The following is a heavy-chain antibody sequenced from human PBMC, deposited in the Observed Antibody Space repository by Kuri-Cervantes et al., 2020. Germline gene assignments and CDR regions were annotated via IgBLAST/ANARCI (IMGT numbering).Heavy chain of an antibody. J-gene: IGHJ4*02. CDR1: GFTFSSYA. V-gene: IGHV3-30-3*01. CDR2: ISYDGSNK. Sequence: LSLTCAASGFTFSSYAMHWVRQAPGKGLEWVAVISYDGSNKYYADSVKGRFTISRDNSKNTLYLQMNSLRAEDTAEYYCAKGNTGTVGASAFDYWGQGTLVTVSS. CDR3: AKGNTGTVGASAFDY. D-gene: IGHD1-26*01.